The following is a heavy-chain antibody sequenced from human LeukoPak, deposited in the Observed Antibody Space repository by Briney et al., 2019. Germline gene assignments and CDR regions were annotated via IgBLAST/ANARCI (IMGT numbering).Heavy chain of an antibody. V-gene: IGHV4-59*01. CDR3: ARSRHVEMATIFDY. Sequence: SETLSLTCTVSGDPISGFYWSWIRQPPGKGLEWLGYIYYTGSTDYNPSLKSRVTISVNTSKKQFSLKVNSVTAADTAVYYCARSRHVEMATIFDYWGQGTLVTVSS. J-gene: IGHJ4*02. D-gene: IGHD5-24*01. CDR2: IYYTGST. CDR1: GDPISGFY.